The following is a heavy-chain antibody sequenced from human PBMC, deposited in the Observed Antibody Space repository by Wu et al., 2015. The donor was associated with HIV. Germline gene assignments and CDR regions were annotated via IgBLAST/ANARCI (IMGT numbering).Heavy chain of an antibody. J-gene: IGHJ5*02. V-gene: IGHV1-2*02. CDR3: ARVRTHSSGWPHNWFDP. Sequence: QVQLVQSGAEVKKPGSSVKVSCKGSGGTFSSYAISWVRQAPGQGLEWMGWINPNSGSTNYALNFLGRVTLTRDPSIRAAYMELSRLTTDDTAVYFCARVRTHSSGWPHNWFDPWGQGTLVTVSS. D-gene: IGHD6-19*01. CDR2: INPNSGST. CDR1: GGTFSSYA.